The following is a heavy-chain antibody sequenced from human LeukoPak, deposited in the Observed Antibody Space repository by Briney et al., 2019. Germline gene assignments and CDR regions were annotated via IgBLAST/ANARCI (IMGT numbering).Heavy chain of an antibody. V-gene: IGHV5-51*01. CDR2: IYPGDSDT. J-gene: IGHJ4*02. Sequence: GESLKISCKGSGYSFTSYWIGWVRQLPGKGLEWMGIIYPGDSDTRYSPSFQGQVTISADKSISTAYLQWSSLKASDTAMYYCARQYSSSQLFNSPYYFDYWGQGTLVTVPS. CDR3: ARQYSSSQLFNSPYYFDY. D-gene: IGHD6-13*01. CDR1: GYSFTSYW.